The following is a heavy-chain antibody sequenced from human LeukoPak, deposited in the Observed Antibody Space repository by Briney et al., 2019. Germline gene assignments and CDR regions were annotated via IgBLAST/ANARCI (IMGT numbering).Heavy chain of an antibody. CDR3: ARHYHGDYLGNWFDP. J-gene: IGHJ5*02. Sequence: NPSETLSLTCTVSGGSISSSSYYWGWIRQPPGQGLEWIGSIYYSGSTYYNPSLKCRVTISVDTSKNQFSLKLSSVTAADTAVYYCARHYHGDYLGNWFDPWGQGTLVTVSS. D-gene: IGHD4-17*01. CDR2: IYYSGST. CDR1: GGSISSSSYY. V-gene: IGHV4-39*01.